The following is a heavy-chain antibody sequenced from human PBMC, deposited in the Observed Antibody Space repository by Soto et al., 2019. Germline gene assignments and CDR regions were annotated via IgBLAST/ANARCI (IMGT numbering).Heavy chain of an antibody. Sequence: QVQLVKSGGGVVQPGRSLRLSCAASGFTFSSYGMHWVRQAPGKGLEWVAVISYDGSNKYYADSVKGRFTISRDNSKNTLYLQMNGLRAEETAVYYCAKDRNYYDSSGYYNWFDPWGQGTLVTVSS. CDR3: AKDRNYYDSSGYYNWFDP. V-gene: IGHV3-30*18. D-gene: IGHD3-22*01. CDR2: ISYDGSNK. CDR1: GFTFSSYG. J-gene: IGHJ5*02.